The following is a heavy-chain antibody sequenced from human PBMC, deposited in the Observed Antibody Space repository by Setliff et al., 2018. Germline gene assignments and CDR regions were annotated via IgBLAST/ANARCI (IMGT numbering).Heavy chain of an antibody. CDR2: ILTTGST. D-gene: IGHD1-1*01. V-gene: IGHV4-4*08. CDR3: ARFCGTSNCQRAPLFDY. CDR1: GASISDSY. Sequence: KTSETLSLTCGVSGASISDSYWSWIRQPPGKGLEWIGHILTTGSTNYNPSLKSRIAISADTSRDRFSLRLTSATAADTAIYYCARFCGTSNCQRAPLFDYWGQGILVTVSS. J-gene: IGHJ4*02.